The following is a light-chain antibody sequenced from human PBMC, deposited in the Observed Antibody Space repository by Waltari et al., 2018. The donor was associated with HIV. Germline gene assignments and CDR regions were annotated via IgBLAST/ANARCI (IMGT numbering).Light chain of an antibody. V-gene: IGKV3-15*01. CDR2: GTS. Sequence: ETVMTQSPATLSGSQGERATLSCWASPSVRTNLAWYQQKAGQAPRPLIYGTSARATGIPARFSGSGSGTEFTLTISSLQSEDFAVYYCQQYNSWPTFGQGTKVEIK. CDR1: PSVRTN. J-gene: IGKJ1*01. CDR3: QQYNSWPT.